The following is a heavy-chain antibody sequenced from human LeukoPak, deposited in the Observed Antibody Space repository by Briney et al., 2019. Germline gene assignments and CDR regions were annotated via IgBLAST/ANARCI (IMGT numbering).Heavy chain of an antibody. CDR3: ASFGVSFDY. Sequence: GGSLRLSCAASGFTFSSYWMHWVRQAPGKGLVWVSRINSDGSSTNYADSVKGRFTISRDNAKNSLYLQMNSLRAEDTAVYYCASFGVSFDYWGQGTLVTVSS. J-gene: IGHJ4*02. D-gene: IGHD3-3*01. CDR1: GFTFSSYW. CDR2: INSDGSST. V-gene: IGHV3-74*01.